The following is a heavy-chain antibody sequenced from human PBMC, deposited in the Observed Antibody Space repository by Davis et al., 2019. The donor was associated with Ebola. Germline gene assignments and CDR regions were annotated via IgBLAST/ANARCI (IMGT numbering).Heavy chain of an antibody. J-gene: IGHJ2*01. CDR2: IFYSGSA. Sequence: SETLSLTCTVSGGSFTSHYWIWIRQPPGKGLEWIGDIFYSGSANYNPSLKSRVTIAVDTSKNQFSLRLTSVTAADTAVYYCARRAAASSKASWYFDLWGRGTLVGVSS. CDR3: ARRAAASSKASWYFDL. D-gene: IGHD6-25*01. V-gene: IGHV4-59*08. CDR1: GGSFTSHY.